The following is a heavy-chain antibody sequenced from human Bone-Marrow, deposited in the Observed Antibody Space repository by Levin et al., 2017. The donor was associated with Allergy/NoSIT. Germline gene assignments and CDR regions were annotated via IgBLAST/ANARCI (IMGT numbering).Heavy chain of an antibody. J-gene: IGHJ6*02. Sequence: ASVKVSCKASGYTFSSYAISWVRQAPGQGLEWMGWISAYNGDTNYAQNLQGRVTMTTDTSTTTSYMELRSLRSDDTAVYYCARDGGYYDSSGYIYYYGMDVWGQGTTVTVSS. CDR3: ARDGGYYDSSGYIYYYGMDV. CDR1: GYTFSSYA. D-gene: IGHD3-22*01. V-gene: IGHV1-18*01. CDR2: ISAYNGDT.